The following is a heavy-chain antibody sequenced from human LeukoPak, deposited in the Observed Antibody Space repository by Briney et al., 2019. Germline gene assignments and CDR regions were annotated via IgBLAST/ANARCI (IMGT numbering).Heavy chain of an antibody. CDR1: GYSFTTYW. CDR3: ARLGRGYYYSNPIDY. J-gene: IGHJ4*02. CDR2: IYPGDSDT. Sequence: GESLKISCKGSGYSFTTYWIGWVRQMSGKGLEWMGIIYPGDSDTRYSPSFQGQVTISVDKSISTAYLQWSSLKASDTAMYYCARLGRGYYYSNPIDYWGQGTLVTVSS. D-gene: IGHD3-22*01. V-gene: IGHV5-51*01.